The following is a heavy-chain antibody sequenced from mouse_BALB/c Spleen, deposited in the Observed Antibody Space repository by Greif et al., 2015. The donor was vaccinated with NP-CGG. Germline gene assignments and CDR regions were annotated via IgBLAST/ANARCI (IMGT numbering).Heavy chain of an antibody. CDR2: INPSTGYT. J-gene: IGHJ2*01. CDR1: GYTFTSYW. V-gene: IGHV1-7*01. D-gene: IGHD1-1*01. CDR3: ANYYGSSYYFDY. Sequence: QVQLQQSGAELAKPGASVKMSCEASGYTFTSYWMHWVKQRPGQGLEWIGYINPSTGYTEYNQKFKDKATLTADKSSSTAYMQLSSLTSEDSAVYYCANYYGSSYYFDYWGQGTTLTVSS.